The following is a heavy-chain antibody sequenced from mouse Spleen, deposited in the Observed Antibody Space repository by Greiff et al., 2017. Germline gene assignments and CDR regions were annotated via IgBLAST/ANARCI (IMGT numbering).Heavy chain of an antibody. CDR2: IYPRSGNT. CDR3: ARGVDGYYGY. J-gene: IGHJ2*01. CDR1: GYTFTSYG. V-gene: IGHV1-81*01. D-gene: IGHD2-3*01. Sequence: VKLVESGAELARPGASVKLSCKASGYTFTSYGISWVKQRTGQGLEWIGEIYPRSGNTYYNEKFKGKATLTADKSSSTAYMELRSLTSEDSAVYFCARGVDGYYGYWGQGTTLTVSS.